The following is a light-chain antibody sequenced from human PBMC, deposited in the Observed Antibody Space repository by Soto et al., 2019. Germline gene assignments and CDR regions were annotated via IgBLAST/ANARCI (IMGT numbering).Light chain of an antibody. CDR1: QSISTTY. Sequence: EIVLTQSPGTLSLSPGKRVTLSCRARQSISTTYLAWYQQKPGQAPRLLIHGASRMANGIPDRFSGSVSGTDFTLNISRLEPEDSAVYYCQQYESPPRTFGQGTKVEVQ. CDR3: QQYESPPRT. CDR2: GAS. J-gene: IGKJ1*01. V-gene: IGKV3-20*01.